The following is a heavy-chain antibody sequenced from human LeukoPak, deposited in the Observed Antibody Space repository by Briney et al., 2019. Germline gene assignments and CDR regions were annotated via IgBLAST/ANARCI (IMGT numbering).Heavy chain of an antibody. J-gene: IGHJ3*02. V-gene: IGHV4-61*02. CDR3: ARHQPHLTLQLLDAFDI. Sequence: SQTLSLTCTVSGGSISSGSYYWSWIRHPAGKGLEWIGRIYTSGSTNYNPSLKSRVTISVDTSKNQFSLKLSSVTAADTAVYYCARHQPHLTLQLLDAFDIWGQGTMVTVSS. CDR2: IYTSGST. CDR1: GGSISSGSYY. D-gene: IGHD2-2*01.